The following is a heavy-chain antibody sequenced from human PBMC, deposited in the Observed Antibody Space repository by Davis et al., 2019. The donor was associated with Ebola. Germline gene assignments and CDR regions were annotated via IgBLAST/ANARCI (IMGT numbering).Heavy chain of an antibody. CDR1: GFTFSNFG. J-gene: IGHJ6*02. CDR2: ISFDGNDN. Sequence: GESLKISCAASGFTFSNFGIHWVRRAPGKGLEWVTVISFDGNDNYSADSVRGRFTVSRDNSKNTVYLQMDSLRPEDTAVYYCARPRVYGMDVWGQGTTVTVSS. CDR3: ARPRVYGMDV. V-gene: IGHV3-30*03.